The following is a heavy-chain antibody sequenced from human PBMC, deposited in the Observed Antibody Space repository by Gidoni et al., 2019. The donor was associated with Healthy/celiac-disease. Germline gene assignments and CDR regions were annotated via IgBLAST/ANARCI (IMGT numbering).Heavy chain of an antibody. D-gene: IGHD3-10*01. CDR3: VRGHSRRGVIYDAFDI. J-gene: IGHJ3*02. V-gene: IGHV3-64D*06. Sequence: EVQLVESGGGLVQPGGSLRLSCSASGFPFSSYAMHWVRQAPGKGLEYVSAISSNGGSTYYADSVKGRFTISRDNSKNTLYLQMSSLRAEDTAVYYCVRGHSRRGVIYDAFDIWGQGTMVTVSS. CDR1: GFPFSSYA. CDR2: ISSNGGST.